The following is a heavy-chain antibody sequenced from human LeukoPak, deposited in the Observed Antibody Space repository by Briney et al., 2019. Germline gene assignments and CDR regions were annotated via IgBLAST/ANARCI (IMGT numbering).Heavy chain of an antibody. CDR1: GYTFTSYG. J-gene: IGHJ6*02. Sequence: ASVKVSCKASGYTFTSYGISWVRQAPGQGLEWMGWISAYNGNTNYAQKLQGRVTVTTDTSTSTAYMELRSLRSDDTAVYYCARDPYYYGSGSYFVPLSDYYYYGMDVWGQGTTVTVSS. D-gene: IGHD3-10*01. CDR3: ARDPYYYGSGSYFVPLSDYYYYGMDV. CDR2: ISAYNGNT. V-gene: IGHV1-18*01.